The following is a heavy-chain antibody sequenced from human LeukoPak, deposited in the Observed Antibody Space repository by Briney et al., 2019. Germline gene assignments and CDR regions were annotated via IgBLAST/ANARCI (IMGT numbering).Heavy chain of an antibody. CDR2: IIPILDTA. J-gene: IGHJ5*02. CDR3: ARRHCSTTSCYYGWFDP. Sequence: GASVKVSCKASGDTFSSYAISWVRQAPGQGLEWMGGIIPILDTATYAQKFQGGVTITADESTSTAYMELSSLRSEDTAVYYCARRHCSTTSCYYGWFDPWGQGTLVTVSS. V-gene: IGHV1-69*13. D-gene: IGHD2-2*01. CDR1: GDTFSSYA.